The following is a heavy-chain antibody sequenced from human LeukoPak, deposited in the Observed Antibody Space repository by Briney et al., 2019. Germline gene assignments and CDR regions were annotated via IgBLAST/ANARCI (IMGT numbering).Heavy chain of an antibody. CDR1: GCSISSSSYY. CDR3: ARRGDGYNSDY. Sequence: PSETLSLTCAVSGCSISSSSYYWGWIRQPPGKGLEWIGRIYYSRSTYYNPSLKSRVTISVDTSKNQFSLKLSSGTAADTAVYYCARRGDGYNSDYWGQGTLVSVSS. J-gene: IGHJ4*02. CDR2: IYYSRST. D-gene: IGHD5-24*01. V-gene: IGHV4-39*01.